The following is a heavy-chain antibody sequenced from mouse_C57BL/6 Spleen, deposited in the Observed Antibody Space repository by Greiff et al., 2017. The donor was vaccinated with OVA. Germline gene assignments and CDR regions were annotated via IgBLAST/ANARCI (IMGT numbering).Heavy chain of an antibody. V-gene: IGHV14-2*01. CDR1: GFNIKDYY. J-gene: IGHJ4*01. Sequence: VQLQQSGAELVKPGASVKLSCTASGFNIKDYYMHWVKQRTEQGLEWIGRIDPEDGETKYAPKFQGKATITADTSTNTAYLQLSSPTSEDTAVYYCAKDYDGNYYAMDYWGQGTSVTVSS. D-gene: IGHD2-4*01. CDR3: AKDYDGNYYAMDY. CDR2: IDPEDGET.